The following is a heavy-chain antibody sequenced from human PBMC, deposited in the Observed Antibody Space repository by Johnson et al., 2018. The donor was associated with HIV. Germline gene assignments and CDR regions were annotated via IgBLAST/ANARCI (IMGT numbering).Heavy chain of an antibody. CDR1: GFTFSSYG. CDR2: IKQDGSEK. CDR3: AKAWEMALGAFDI. J-gene: IGHJ3*02. Sequence: VQLVESGGGVVQPGGSLRLSCAASGFTFSSYGMHWVRQAPGKGLEWVANIKQDGSEKHYVDSVKGRFTISRDNAKNSLYLQMNSLRAEDTAVYYCAKAWEMALGAFDIWGQGTMVTVSS. D-gene: IGHD5-24*01. V-gene: IGHV3-7*02.